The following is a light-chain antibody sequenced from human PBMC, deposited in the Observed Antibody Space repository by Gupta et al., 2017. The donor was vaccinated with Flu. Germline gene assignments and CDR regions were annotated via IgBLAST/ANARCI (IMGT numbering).Light chain of an antibody. V-gene: IGKV2-28*01. J-gene: IGKJ4*01. CDR3: MQALQTPT. Sequence: DPVPTSCRPSQSLLHSNGYNYLDWYLQKPGQSPQLLIYLGSNRASGVPDRFSGSGSGTDFTLKISRVEAEDVGVYYCMQALQTPTFGGGTKVEIK. CDR2: LGS. CDR1: QSLLHSNGYNY.